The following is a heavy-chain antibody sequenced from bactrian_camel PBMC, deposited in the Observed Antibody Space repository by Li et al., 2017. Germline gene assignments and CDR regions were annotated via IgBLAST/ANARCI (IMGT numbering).Heavy chain of an antibody. CDR1: RYLISPYC. CDR2: IASGRPP. J-gene: IGHJ7*01. Sequence: QLVESGGGSVQAGGSLRLSCAASRYLISPYCMGWFRQAPGEERVAVAVIASGRPPTYADSVKGRFTISIDNAKNNLYLQMNSLKPEDTAMYYCAADFPIGGYCTTPHAMGYWGKGTQVTVS. D-gene: IGHD2*01. V-gene: IGHV3S53*01.